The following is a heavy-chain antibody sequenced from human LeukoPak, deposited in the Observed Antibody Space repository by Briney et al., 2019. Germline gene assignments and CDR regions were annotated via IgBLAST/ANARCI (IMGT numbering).Heavy chain of an antibody. CDR3: TPVLGRGDCSSTSCHPNWFDP. CDR2: IKSKTDGGTT. CDR1: GFTFSNAW. D-gene: IGHD2-2*01. J-gene: IGHJ5*02. V-gene: IGHV3-15*01. Sequence: GGSPRLSCAASGFTFSNAWMSWVRQAPGKGLEWVGRIKSKTDGGTTDHAAPVKGRFTISRDDSKNTLYLQMNSLKTEDTAVYYCTPVLGRGDCSSTSCHPNWFDPWGQGTLVTVSS.